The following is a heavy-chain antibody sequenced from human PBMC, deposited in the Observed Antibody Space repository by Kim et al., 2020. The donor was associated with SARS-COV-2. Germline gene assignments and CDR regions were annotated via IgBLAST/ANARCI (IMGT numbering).Heavy chain of an antibody. J-gene: IGHJ5*02. CDR1: GGSISSYY. CDR3: ASGDYGGYGDWFDP. D-gene: IGHD4-17*01. V-gene: IGHV4-59*01. Sequence: SETLSLTCTVSGGSISSYYWSWIRQPPGKGLEWIGYIYYSGSTNYNPSLKSRVTISVDTSKNQFSLKLSSVTAADTAVYYCASGDYGGYGDWFDPWGQGTLVTVSS. CDR2: IYYSGST.